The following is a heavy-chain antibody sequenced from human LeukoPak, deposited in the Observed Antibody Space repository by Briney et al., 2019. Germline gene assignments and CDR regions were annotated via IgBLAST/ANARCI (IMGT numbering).Heavy chain of an antibody. Sequence: GASVKVSCKASGYTFTTFGITWVRQAPGQGLEWMGWISAYNGNTNYAQSLQGRVTLTTDTSTSTAFMELRSLRSDDTAVYYCARGGGDSRLNWFDPWGQGTLVTVSS. J-gene: IGHJ5*02. V-gene: IGHV1-18*01. CDR2: ISAYNGNT. CDR1: GYTFTTFG. D-gene: IGHD2-21*02. CDR3: ARGGGDSRLNWFDP.